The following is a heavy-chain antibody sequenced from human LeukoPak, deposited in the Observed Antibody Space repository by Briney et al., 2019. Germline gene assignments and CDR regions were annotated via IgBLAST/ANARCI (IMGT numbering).Heavy chain of an antibody. D-gene: IGHD1-14*01. CDR3: ARGTPFDY. Sequence: PGGSLRLSCAASGFTFSSYSMNWVRQAPGKGLEWIGYIYYSGSTYYNPSLKSRVTISVDTSKNQFSLKLSSVTAADTAVYYCARGTPFDYWGQGTLVTVSS. CDR1: GFTFSSYS. CDR2: IYYSGST. V-gene: IGHV4-59*06. J-gene: IGHJ4*02.